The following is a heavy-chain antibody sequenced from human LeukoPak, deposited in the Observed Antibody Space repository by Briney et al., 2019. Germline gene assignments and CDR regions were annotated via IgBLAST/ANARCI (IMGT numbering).Heavy chain of an antibody. CDR3: ARRAGSYSHSYDY. Sequence: GGSLRLSCAASELTLSSNYMSWIRQAPGRGLEWVSFIYSGGSTYYADSVRGRFIISKDNSNNILYLQMNSLRAEDTAVYYCARRAGSYSHSYDYWGQGTLVTVSS. V-gene: IGHV3-53*01. J-gene: IGHJ4*02. D-gene: IGHD2-15*01. CDR1: ELTLSSNY. CDR2: IYSGGST.